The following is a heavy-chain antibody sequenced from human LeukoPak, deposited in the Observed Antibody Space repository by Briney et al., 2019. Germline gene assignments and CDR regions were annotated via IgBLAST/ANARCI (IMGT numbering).Heavy chain of an antibody. V-gene: IGHV1-2*04. CDR2: INTNSGGT. J-gene: IGHJ6*04. CDR1: GYTFTCYY. Sequence: ASVKVSCKASGYTFTCYYMHWVRQAPGQGLEWRGWINTNSGGTNYAQKFQGWVTMTRDTSISTAYMGLSRLRSDDTAVYYCARALSPFHYYYGMDVWGKGTTVTVSS. D-gene: IGHD3-16*01. CDR3: ARALSPFHYYYGMDV.